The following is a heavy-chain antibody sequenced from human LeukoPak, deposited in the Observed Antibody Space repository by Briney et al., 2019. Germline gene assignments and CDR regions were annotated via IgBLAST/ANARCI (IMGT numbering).Heavy chain of an antibody. J-gene: IGHJ4*02. Sequence: SETLSLTCTVSGGSISSYYWSWIRQPPGKGLEWIGYIYYSGSTNYNPSIKSRVTISVDTSKNQFSLKLSSVTAADTAVYYCARVGEGMVDFDYWGQGTLVTVSS. CDR1: GGSISSYY. D-gene: IGHD2-8*01. CDR3: ARVGEGMVDFDY. V-gene: IGHV4-59*13. CDR2: IYYSGST.